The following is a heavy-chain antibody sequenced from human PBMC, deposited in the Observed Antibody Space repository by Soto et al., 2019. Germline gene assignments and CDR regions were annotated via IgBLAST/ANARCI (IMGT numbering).Heavy chain of an antibody. V-gene: IGHV1-46*01. Sequence: QVQLVQSGAEVKKPGASVKVSCKASGDTFTDYYIHWVRPAPGQGLEWMGTVNPSGGHTTYAQHFLGRVTITMDTSTSTLDMELTNLTSENTAVYYCALGGHVVVVTAALDYWGQGSLVTVSS. CDR2: VNPSGGHT. J-gene: IGHJ4*02. D-gene: IGHD2-21*02. CDR1: GDTFTDYY. CDR3: ALGGHVVVVTAALDY.